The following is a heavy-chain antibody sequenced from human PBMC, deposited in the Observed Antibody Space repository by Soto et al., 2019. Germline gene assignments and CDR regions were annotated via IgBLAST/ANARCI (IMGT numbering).Heavy chain of an antibody. CDR1: GGSISSGGYS. J-gene: IGHJ5*02. CDR2: IYHSGST. V-gene: IGHV4-30-2*01. CDR3: ARVKDYYDSSGYHNWFDP. D-gene: IGHD3-22*01. Sequence: QLQLQESGSGLVKPSQTLSLTCGVSGGSISSGGYSWSWIRQPPGKGLEWIGYIYHSGSTYYNPSLKSRVTISVDRSKNQFSLKLSSVTAADTAVYYCARVKDYYDSSGYHNWFDPWGQGTLVTVSS.